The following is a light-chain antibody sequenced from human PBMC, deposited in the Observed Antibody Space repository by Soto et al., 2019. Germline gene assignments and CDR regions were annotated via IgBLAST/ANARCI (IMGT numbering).Light chain of an antibody. CDR1: QSLVYSDGNTF. Sequence: DVVMTQSPLSLSVTLGQPASISCRSSQSLVYSDGNTFFNWFHQRPGQYPRRLIYKVSTRDSGVQDKCSGSGSATDVSMRISRMEAQDVVVYYCMQHSHWHPRYTFGQGTKLEIK. CDR3: MQHSHWHPRYT. J-gene: IGKJ2*01. CDR2: KVS. V-gene: IGKV2-30*01.